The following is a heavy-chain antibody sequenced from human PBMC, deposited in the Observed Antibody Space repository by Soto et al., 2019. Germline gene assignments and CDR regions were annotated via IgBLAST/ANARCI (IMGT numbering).Heavy chain of an antibody. CDR1: GGSISSGGYY. CDR3: ARVDILTGYLFDY. Sequence: SETLSLTCTVSGGSISSGGYYWSWIRQHPGKGLEWIGYIYYSGSTYYNPSLKSRVTISVDTSKNQFSLKLSSVTAAYTAVYYCARVDILTGYLFDYWGQGTLVTVSS. CDR2: IYYSGST. J-gene: IGHJ4*02. V-gene: IGHV4-31*03. D-gene: IGHD3-9*01.